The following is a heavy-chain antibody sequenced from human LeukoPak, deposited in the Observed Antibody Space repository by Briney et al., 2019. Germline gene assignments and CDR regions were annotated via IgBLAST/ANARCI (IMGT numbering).Heavy chain of an antibody. CDR1: GYTFTSYG. J-gene: IGHJ6*02. CDR3: ARVYDFWSGYSPYYYGMDV. CDR2: IIPIFGTA. V-gene: IGHV1-69*13. D-gene: IGHD3-3*01. Sequence: ASVKVSCKASGYTFTSYGISWVRQAPGQGLEWMGGIIPIFGTANYAQKFRGRVTITADESTSTAYMELSSLRSEDTAVYYCARVYDFWSGYSPYYYGMDVWGQGTTVTVSS.